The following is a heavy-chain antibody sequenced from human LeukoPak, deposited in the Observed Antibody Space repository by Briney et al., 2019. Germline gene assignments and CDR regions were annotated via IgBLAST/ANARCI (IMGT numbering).Heavy chain of an antibody. D-gene: IGHD4-17*01. CDR3: ARDRTGYGDYMNRIDP. V-gene: IGHV1-69*01. Sequence: ASVKVSCKTSGDTFSSYAIIWVRQAPGQGLEWMGGIIPIYGTVNYAQKFQGRVTITADEFTSTAYMELTSLTSEDTAVYYCARDRTGYGDYMNRIDPWGQGTLVTVSS. J-gene: IGHJ5*02. CDR1: GDTFSSYA. CDR2: IIPIYGTV.